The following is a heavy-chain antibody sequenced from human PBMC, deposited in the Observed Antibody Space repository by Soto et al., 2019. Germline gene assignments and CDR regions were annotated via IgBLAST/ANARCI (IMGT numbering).Heavy chain of an antibody. V-gene: IGHV1-46*01. D-gene: IGHD3-10*01. CDR2: IDPSGGST. CDR1: GCTFTSYY. CDR3: AREHQWFGELLAHFDY. Sequence: GASVKVSCKASGCTFTSYYLHWVRQASGQGLEWMEIIDPSGGSTSYAQKFQGRVTMTRDTSTSTVCMGLSSLRSEDTALYYCAREHQWFGELLAHFDYWGQGTLVTVSS. J-gene: IGHJ4*02.